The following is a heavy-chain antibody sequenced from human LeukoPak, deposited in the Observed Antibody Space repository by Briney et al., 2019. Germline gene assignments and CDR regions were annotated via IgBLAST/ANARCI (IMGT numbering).Heavy chain of an antibody. V-gene: IGHV4-59*01. CDR2: FYYSGST. CDR3: AREHDWGDFDY. D-gene: IGHD3-9*01. CDR1: GGSLTGYF. J-gene: IGHJ4*02. Sequence: SETLSLTCAVSGGSLTGYFWTWIRQPPGKGLEWIGHFYYSGSTYYNPSLESRVSISIDTSKTQFSLELNSVTGADTAVYYCAREHDWGDFDYWGQGTLVTVSS.